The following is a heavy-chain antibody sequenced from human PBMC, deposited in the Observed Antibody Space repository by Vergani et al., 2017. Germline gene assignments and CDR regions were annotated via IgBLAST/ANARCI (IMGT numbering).Heavy chain of an antibody. V-gene: IGHV3-21*04. J-gene: IGHJ3*02. CDR2: ISSSSSYI. CDR3: ASPLQDAFDI. Sequence: EVQLVESGGGLVKPGGSLRLSCAASGFTFSSYSMNWVRQAPGKGLEWVSSISSSSSYIYYADSVKGRFTISRDNAKNSLYLQMNSLRAEDTAVYYCASPLQDAFDIWGQGTMVTVSS. CDR1: GFTFSSYS.